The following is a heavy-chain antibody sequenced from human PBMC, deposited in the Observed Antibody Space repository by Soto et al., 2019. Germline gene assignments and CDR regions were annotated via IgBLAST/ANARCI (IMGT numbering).Heavy chain of an antibody. V-gene: IGHV3-64*02. Sequence: EVQLVESGEGLVQPGGSLRLSCAASGFTFSNYAMHWVRQAPGKGLEYVSAISDNGGTTYYADSVKGRFTISRDNSKNALDIQMGSLRAEDMAVYYCARGPSTVATRLDYWGQGTLITGSS. CDR2: ISDNGGTT. J-gene: IGHJ4*02. CDR1: GFTFSNYA. D-gene: IGHD4-17*01. CDR3: ARGPSTVATRLDY.